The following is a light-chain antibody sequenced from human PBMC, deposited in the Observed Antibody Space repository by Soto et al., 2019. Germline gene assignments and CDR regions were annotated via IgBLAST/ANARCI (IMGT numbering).Light chain of an antibody. CDR2: GAS. V-gene: IGKV3-15*01. CDR3: QQYYNWPRT. J-gene: IGKJ1*01. Sequence: EIVMTQSPATLSVSPGERVTLACRASQSVSTNLAWYQQKPGQAPNLLIYGASTRATGIPARFSGSGSGAEFTLTINSLQSEDFAVYYCQQYYNWPRTFGQGTKV. CDR1: QSVSTN.